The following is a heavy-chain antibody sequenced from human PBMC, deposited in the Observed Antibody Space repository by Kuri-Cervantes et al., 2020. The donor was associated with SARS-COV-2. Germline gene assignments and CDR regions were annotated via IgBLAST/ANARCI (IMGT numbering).Heavy chain of an antibody. CDR3: ARDTRRRSGNLPFDY. V-gene: IGHV3-20*04. CDR1: GFTFDDYG. CDR2: INWNGGST. D-gene: IGHD3-3*01. J-gene: IGHJ4*02. Sequence: GESLKISCAASGFTFDDYGMSWVRQAPGKGLEWVSGINWNGGSTGYADSVKGRFTISRDNAKNSLYLQMNSLRAEDTALYYCARDTRRRSGNLPFDYWGRGTLVTVSS.